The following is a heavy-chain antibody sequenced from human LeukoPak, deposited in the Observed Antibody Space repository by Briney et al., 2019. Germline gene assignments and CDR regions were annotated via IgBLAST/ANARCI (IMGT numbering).Heavy chain of an antibody. J-gene: IGHJ3*02. D-gene: IGHD3-9*01. V-gene: IGHV5-10-1*01. CDR3: ARAIYSLTAFDI. CDR1: GSSFTSYW. CDR2: IDPSDSYT. Sequence: GESLQISCKGSGSSFTSYWIIWVRQLPGKGLEWMGRIDPSDSYTNYSPSFQGHVTISADKSISTAYLQWSSLKPSDTAMYYCARAIYSLTAFDIWGQGTMVTVSS.